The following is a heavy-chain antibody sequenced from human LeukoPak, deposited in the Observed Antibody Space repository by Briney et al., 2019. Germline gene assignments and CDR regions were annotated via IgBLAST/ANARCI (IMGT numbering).Heavy chain of an antibody. J-gene: IGHJ4*02. CDR2: ISISSSYI. V-gene: IGHV3-21*04. Sequence: GGSLRLSCAASGFTFSSYSMNWVRQAPGKGLEWVSSISISSSYIYYADSVKGRFTISRDNSRNMLYLQMNGLRAEDTAVYYCAKGAGYSSSWRFDYWGQGTLVTVSS. CDR3: AKGAGYSSSWRFDY. CDR1: GFTFSSYS. D-gene: IGHD6-13*01.